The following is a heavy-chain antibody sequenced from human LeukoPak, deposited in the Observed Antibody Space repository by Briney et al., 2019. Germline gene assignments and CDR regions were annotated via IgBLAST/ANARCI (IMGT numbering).Heavy chain of an antibody. CDR1: GYSISSGYY. CDR3: ASEAPISTFDC. J-gene: IGHJ4*02. Sequence: TSETLSLTCTVSGYSISSGYYWGWIRQPPGKGLEWIGSIYHSGSTYYNPSLKSRVTISVDTSKNQFSLKLSSVTAADTAVYYCASEAPISTFDCWGQGTLVTVSS. D-gene: IGHD1-14*01. V-gene: IGHV4-38-2*02. CDR2: IYHSGST.